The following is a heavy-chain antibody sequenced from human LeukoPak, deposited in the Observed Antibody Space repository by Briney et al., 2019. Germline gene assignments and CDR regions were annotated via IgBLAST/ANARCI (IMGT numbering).Heavy chain of an antibody. CDR1: GFTFSDYY. J-gene: IGHJ4*02. V-gene: IGHV3-11*05. Sequence: GGSLRLSCAASGFTFSDYYMTWIRQAPGKGLECVPYISSSSDYTNYPDSVKGRFTISRDNAKNSLYLQMNSLRAEDTALYYCARVKVGTTNRFDYWGQGTLVTVSS. D-gene: IGHD1-26*01. CDR3: ARVKVGTTNRFDY. CDR2: ISSSSDYT.